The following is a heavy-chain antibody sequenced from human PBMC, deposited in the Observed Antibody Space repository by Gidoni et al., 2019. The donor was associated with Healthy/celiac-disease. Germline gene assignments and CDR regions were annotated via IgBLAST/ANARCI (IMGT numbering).Heavy chain of an antibody. CDR2: ISSSSSYI. V-gene: IGHV3-21*01. CDR1: GFTFSSYS. Sequence: EVQLVESGGGLVKPGGSLRLSCAASGFTFSSYSMNWVRQAPGKGLEWVSSISSSSSYIYYADSVKGRFTISRDNAKNSLYLQMNSLRAEDTAVYYCARDPTTVTTLGGNWFDPWGQGTLVTVSS. J-gene: IGHJ5*02. CDR3: ARDPTTVTTLGGNWFDP. D-gene: IGHD4-17*01.